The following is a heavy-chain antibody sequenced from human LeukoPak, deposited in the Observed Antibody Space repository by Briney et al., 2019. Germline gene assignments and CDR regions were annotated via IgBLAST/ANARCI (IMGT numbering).Heavy chain of an antibody. V-gene: IGHV3-23*01. Sequence: GGSLRLSCAASGFTFSSYAMSWVRQAPGKGLEWVSAISGSGGSTYYADSVKGRFTISRDNSKNTLYLQMNSLRAEDTAVYYCAGNQGYGDYVSYYYYYGMDVWGQGTTVTVSS. J-gene: IGHJ6*02. CDR2: ISGSGGST. D-gene: IGHD4-17*01. CDR3: AGNQGYGDYVSYYYYYGMDV. CDR1: GFTFSSYA.